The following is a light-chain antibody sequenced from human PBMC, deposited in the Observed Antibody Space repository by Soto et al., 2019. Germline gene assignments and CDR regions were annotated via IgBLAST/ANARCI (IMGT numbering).Light chain of an antibody. J-gene: IGLJ1*01. V-gene: IGLV1-40*01. CDR3: QSYDSSLSASV. CDR2: GNN. Sequence: QSVLTQPPSVSGAPGQRVTISCTGSSSNIGAGYNVHWYQQLPGTAPKLLIYGNNNRPSGVPVRFSGSKSGTSASLAITGLQAEDEADYYCQSYDSSLSASVFGTGTKVTVL. CDR1: SSNIGAGYN.